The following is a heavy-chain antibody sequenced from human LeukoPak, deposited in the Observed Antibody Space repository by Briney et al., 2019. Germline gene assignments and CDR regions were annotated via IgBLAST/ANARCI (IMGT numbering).Heavy chain of an antibody. Sequence: PSETLSLTCTVSCGSISSYYCSWIRQPPGKGLEWIGYIYYSGSTNYNPSLKSRVTISVDTSKNQFSLKLSSVTAADTAVYYCARQSARLHPLDYWGQGTLVTVSS. CDR2: IYYSGST. J-gene: IGHJ4*02. CDR1: CGSISSYY. V-gene: IGHV4-59*01. CDR3: ARQSARLHPLDY. D-gene: IGHD4-11*01.